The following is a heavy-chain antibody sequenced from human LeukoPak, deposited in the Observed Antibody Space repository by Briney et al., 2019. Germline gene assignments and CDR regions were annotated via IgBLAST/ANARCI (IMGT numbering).Heavy chain of an antibody. CDR1: GFTFSSYS. Sequence: GGSLRLSCAASGFTFSSYSMNWVRQAPGKGLEWVSSITISSSSIYYADSLKGRFTISRDNAKNSLYLQMNSLRAEDTAVYYCAKVTDSFGSGSNGGFDYWGQGTLVTVSS. V-gene: IGHV3-21*01. CDR3: AKVTDSFGSGSNGGFDY. D-gene: IGHD3-10*01. J-gene: IGHJ4*02. CDR2: ITISSSSI.